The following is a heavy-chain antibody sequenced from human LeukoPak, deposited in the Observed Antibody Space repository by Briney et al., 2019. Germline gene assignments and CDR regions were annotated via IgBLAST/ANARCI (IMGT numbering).Heavy chain of an antibody. CDR3: ARNGGSYSFDY. Sequence: SETLSLTCTVSGGSIRSYYWSWIRQPPGKGLEWIGYISYSGSTNYIPSLKSRVTISVDTSKNQFSLRLSSVTAADTAMYYCARNGGSYSFDYWGQGTPVAVSA. CDR1: GGSIRSYY. CDR2: ISYSGST. J-gene: IGHJ4*02. D-gene: IGHD1-26*01. V-gene: IGHV4-59*01.